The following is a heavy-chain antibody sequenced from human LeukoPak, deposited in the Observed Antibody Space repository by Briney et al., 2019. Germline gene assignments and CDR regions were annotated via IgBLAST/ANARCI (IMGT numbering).Heavy chain of an antibody. D-gene: IGHD6-13*01. CDR2: IYYSGST. V-gene: IGHV4-59*01. CDR1: GGSMNGYY. Sequence: SETLSLTCTVSGGSMNGYYWSWIRQPPGKGLEWIGYIYYSGSTNYNPSLKSRVTISVETSKNQFSLKLTSVTAADTAVYYCARDIYSSSWTAPYYWGQGTLVTVSS. CDR3: ARDIYSSSWTAPYY. J-gene: IGHJ4*02.